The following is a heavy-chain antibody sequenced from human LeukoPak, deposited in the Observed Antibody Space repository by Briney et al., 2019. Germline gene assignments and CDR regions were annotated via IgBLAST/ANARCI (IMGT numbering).Heavy chain of an antibody. D-gene: IGHD2-2*01. V-gene: IGHV1-46*01. CDR1: GYTFTSYY. J-gene: IGHJ4*02. CDR3: ARDAYCSSTSCPLGRGYYFDY. CDR2: INPSGGST. Sequence: ASVKVSCKASGYTFTSYYMDRVRQAPGQGLEWMGIINPSGGSTSYAQKFQGRVRMTRDTSTSTVYMELSSLRSEDTAVYYCARDAYCSSTSCPLGRGYYFDYWGQGTLVTVSS.